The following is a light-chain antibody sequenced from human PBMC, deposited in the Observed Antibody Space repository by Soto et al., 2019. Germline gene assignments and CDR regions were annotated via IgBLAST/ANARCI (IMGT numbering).Light chain of an antibody. Sequence: QSVLTQPHSGSGTPGQRVTISCSGSSSNIGSNTVNWYQQLPGTAPKLLSYSNNQRPSGVPDRFSVSKSGTSASLAISGLQSEDEADYYCAAWDDSLNGPSYVFGTGTKLPVL. CDR1: SSNIGSNT. CDR2: SNN. V-gene: IGLV1-44*01. CDR3: AAWDDSLNGPSYV. J-gene: IGLJ1*01.